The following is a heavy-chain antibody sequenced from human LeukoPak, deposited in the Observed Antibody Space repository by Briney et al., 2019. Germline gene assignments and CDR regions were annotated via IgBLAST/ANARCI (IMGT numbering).Heavy chain of an antibody. D-gene: IGHD6-13*01. J-gene: IGHJ4*02. Sequence: GASVKVSCKASGYTFTCYYMHWVRPAPGQGLEWMGRINLNSGGTNYAQKFQGRVTMTRDTSISTAYMELSRLRSDDTAVYYCARDPIAAEDSSSWPNEGYWGQGTLVTVSS. V-gene: IGHV1-2*06. CDR2: INLNSGGT. CDR1: GYTFTCYY. CDR3: ARDPIAAEDSSSWPNEGY.